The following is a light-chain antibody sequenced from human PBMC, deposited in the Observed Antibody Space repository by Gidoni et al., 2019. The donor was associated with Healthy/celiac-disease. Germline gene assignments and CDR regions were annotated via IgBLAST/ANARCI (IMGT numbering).Light chain of an antibody. CDR3: AAWDDSLNGVV. Sequence: QSVLTQPPSASGTPGQRVTISCSGSSSNIGSNTVNWYQQLTGTAPKLLIHTNNQRPSGVPDRFSGSKSGTSASLAISGLQSEDEADYYCAAWDDSLNGVVFGGGTKLTVL. J-gene: IGLJ2*01. V-gene: IGLV1-44*01. CDR1: SSNIGSNT. CDR2: TNN.